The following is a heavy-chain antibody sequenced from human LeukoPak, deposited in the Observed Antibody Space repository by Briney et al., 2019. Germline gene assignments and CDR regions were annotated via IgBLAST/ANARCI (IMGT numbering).Heavy chain of an antibody. D-gene: IGHD3-3*01. CDR2: IYSGGST. V-gene: IGHV3-53*01. Sequence: GGSLRLSCAASGFTVSSNYMSWVRQAPGKGLEWVSVIYSGGSTYYAGSVKGRFTISRDNSKNTLYLQMNNLRAEDTAVYYCARDSGGVVTSTYYYYGMDVWGQGTTVTVSS. CDR3: ARDSGGVVTSTYYYYGMDV. J-gene: IGHJ6*02. CDR1: GFTVSSNY.